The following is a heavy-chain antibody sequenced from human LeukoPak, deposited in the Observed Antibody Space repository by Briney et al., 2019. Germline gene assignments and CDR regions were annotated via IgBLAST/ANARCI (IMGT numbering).Heavy chain of an antibody. CDR1: GGSINSYY. D-gene: IGHD3-10*01. V-gene: IGHV4-59*12. CDR3: ARYKRYYYGTAFDI. CDR2: IYYTGIT. Sequence: PSETLSLTCTVSGGSINSYYWSWIRQSPGNGLEWIGYIYYTGITKYNPSLKSRVTISVDKSKNQFSLKLSSVTAADTAVYYCARYKRYYYGTAFDIWGKGTMVTVSS. J-gene: IGHJ3*02.